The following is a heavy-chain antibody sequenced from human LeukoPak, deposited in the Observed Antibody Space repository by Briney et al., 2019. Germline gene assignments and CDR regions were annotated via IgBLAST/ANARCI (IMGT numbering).Heavy chain of an antibody. D-gene: IGHD6-13*01. Sequence: NPGGSLRLSCAASGFTFSSYAVSWVRQPPGKGLEWIGYIYYSGSTNYNPSLKSRVTISVDTSKNQFSLKLSSVTAADTAVYYCARGRRSSSWYGATFDIWGQGTMVTVSS. J-gene: IGHJ3*02. CDR1: GFTFSSYA. V-gene: IGHV4-59*01. CDR3: ARGRRSSSWYGATFDI. CDR2: IYYSGST.